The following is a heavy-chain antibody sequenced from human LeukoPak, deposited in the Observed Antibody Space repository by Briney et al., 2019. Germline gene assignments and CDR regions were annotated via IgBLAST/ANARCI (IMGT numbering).Heavy chain of an antibody. Sequence: GASVKVSCKASGGTFSSYPISWVRQAPGQGLEWMGGIIPILGTANYSQKFQDRVTIAADESTTIAYMELTRLRSEDTAVYYCARDPRITISGVVTPADGFDIWGQGTMVTVSS. D-gene: IGHD3-3*01. CDR1: GGTFSSYP. CDR3: ARDPRITISGVVTPADGFDI. CDR2: IIPILGTA. J-gene: IGHJ3*02. V-gene: IGHV1-69*13.